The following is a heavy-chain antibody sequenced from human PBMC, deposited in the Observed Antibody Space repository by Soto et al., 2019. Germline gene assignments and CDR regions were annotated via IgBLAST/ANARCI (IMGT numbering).Heavy chain of an antibody. V-gene: IGHV1-18*01. CDR2: ISPDNGNT. CDR1: GYTFTIYG. J-gene: IGHJ4*02. D-gene: IGHD3-10*01. Sequence: ASVKVSCKASGYTFTIYGINWARQAPGQGLEWMGWISPDNGNTNYAQKLQGRVTMTTDTSTSTAYMELRSLRSDDTDVYYCAREYYDGSGPWYWGQETLVNVSS. CDR3: AREYYDGSGPWY.